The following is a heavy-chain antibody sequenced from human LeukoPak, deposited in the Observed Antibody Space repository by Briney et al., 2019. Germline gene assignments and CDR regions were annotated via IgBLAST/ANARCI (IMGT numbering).Heavy chain of an antibody. CDR1: GYTFTSYT. V-gene: IGHV1-3*01. CDR2: INAGNGNT. CDR3: ASTQWELLLLDY. J-gene: IGHJ4*02. D-gene: IGHD1-26*01. Sequence: ASVTVSCTTSGYTFTSYTMHWVRQAPGQRLEWMGWINAGNGNTKYSQKFQGRVTITRDTSANTAYMELNSLKSEDTAVYYCASTQWELLLLDYWGQGTLVTVSS.